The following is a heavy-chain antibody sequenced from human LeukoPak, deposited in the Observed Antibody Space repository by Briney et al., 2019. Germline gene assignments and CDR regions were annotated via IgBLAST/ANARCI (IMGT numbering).Heavy chain of an antibody. Sequence: GSLRLSCAASGLNFRDYYMGWIRQAPGKGLEWIGEIYYSGRTNYNPSLKNRVTMSVDKSNNQFSLKLSSVTAADTAVYYCARAYYYGSGSYLEWGQGTLVTVSS. CDR3: ARAYYYGSGSYLE. CDR2: IYYSGRT. V-gene: IGHV4-34*01. D-gene: IGHD3-10*01. CDR1: GLNFRDYY. J-gene: IGHJ4*02.